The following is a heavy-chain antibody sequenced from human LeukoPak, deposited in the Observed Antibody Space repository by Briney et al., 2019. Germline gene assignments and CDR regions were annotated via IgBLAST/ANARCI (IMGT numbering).Heavy chain of an antibody. CDR3: ARGLVSYGSGNHFDY. CDR1: GGSFSGYY. Sequence: SETLSLTCAVYGGSFSGYYWSWIRQPPGKGLEWIGEINHSGSTNYNPSLKSRVTISVDTSKNQFSLKLSSVTAADTAVYYCARGLVSYGSGNHFDYWGQGALVTVSS. CDR2: INHSGST. D-gene: IGHD3-10*01. V-gene: IGHV4-34*01. J-gene: IGHJ4*02.